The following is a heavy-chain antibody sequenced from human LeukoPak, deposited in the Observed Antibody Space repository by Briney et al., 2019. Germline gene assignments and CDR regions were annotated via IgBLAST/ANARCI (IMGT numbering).Heavy chain of an antibody. CDR2: IYHSGST. CDR3: ARAGTSGYYYFDY. V-gene: IGHV4-39*07. J-gene: IGHJ4*02. Sequence: SETLSLTCTVSGGSISSGAYYWSWIRQPPGKGLGWIGSIYHSGSTYYNPSLKIRVTISLDTSKNQFSLRLSSVTAADTAVYYCARAGTSGYYYFDYWGQGTLVTVSS. CDR1: GGSISSGAYY. D-gene: IGHD3-3*01.